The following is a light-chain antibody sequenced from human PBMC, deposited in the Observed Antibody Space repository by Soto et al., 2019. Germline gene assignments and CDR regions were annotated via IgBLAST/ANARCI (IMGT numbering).Light chain of an antibody. Sequence: QSALTHPASVYWTPGQSITISCTGTSSDVGGFDFVSWFQRRPGKAPKLLIYDVSRRPSWISNRFSGSKTVNTASLTISGLQAEDEAEYFCSSYISTTSLFVFGTGTKVTVL. CDR1: SSDVGGFDF. V-gene: IGLV2-14*01. CDR3: SSYISTTSLFV. CDR2: DVS. J-gene: IGLJ1*01.